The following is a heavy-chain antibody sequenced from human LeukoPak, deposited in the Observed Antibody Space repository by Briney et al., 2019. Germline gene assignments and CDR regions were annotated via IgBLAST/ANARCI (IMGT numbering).Heavy chain of an antibody. CDR3: ARAHYCSSTSCYPYYYYMDV. CDR2: IYYSGST. Sequence: SETLSLTCTVSGGSISSYYWAWIRQPPGKGLEWIGYIYYSGSTDYNPSLKSRVTISVDTSKNQFSLKLSSVTAADTAVYYCARAHYCSSTSCYPYYYYMDVWGKGTTVTVSS. V-gene: IGHV4-59*01. J-gene: IGHJ6*03. D-gene: IGHD2-2*01. CDR1: GGSISSYY.